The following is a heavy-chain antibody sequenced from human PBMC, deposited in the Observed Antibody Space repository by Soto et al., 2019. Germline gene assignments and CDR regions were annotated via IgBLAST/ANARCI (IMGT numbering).Heavy chain of an antibody. CDR1: GFSLRTSGAG. CDR3: AHGARYYDIRSGYSRYFDS. J-gene: IGHJ4*01. V-gene: IGHV2-5*01. D-gene: IGHD3-3*01. Sequence: QITLKEFGPTLVKPTQTLTLTCTFSGFSLRTSGAGVGWIRQPPGKALEWLALIYWNDGKYYSPSLKSRHTTTKDTSRNRVVLTMTNMDPVDTATYYCAHGARYYDIRSGYSRYFDSWGRGTLVTVSS. CDR2: IYWNDGK.